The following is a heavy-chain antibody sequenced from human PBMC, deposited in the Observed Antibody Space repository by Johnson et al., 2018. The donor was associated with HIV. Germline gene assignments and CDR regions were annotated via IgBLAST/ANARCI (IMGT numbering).Heavy chain of an antibody. Sequence: VQLVESGGGLVQPGGSLRLSCAASGFTFSSYDMHWVRQATGKGLEWVSAIGTAGDTYYPGSVKGRFTISRDNAKNSLYLQMNSLIAEDTAMYYCARDLRVGAIDAFDVWGQGTMVTVSS. CDR2: IGTAGDT. J-gene: IGHJ3*01. CDR1: GFTFSSYD. D-gene: IGHD1-26*01. CDR3: ARDLRVGAIDAFDV. V-gene: IGHV3-13*01.